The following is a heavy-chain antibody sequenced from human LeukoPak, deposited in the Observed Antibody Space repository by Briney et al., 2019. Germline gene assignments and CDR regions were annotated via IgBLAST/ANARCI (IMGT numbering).Heavy chain of an antibody. CDR2: IIPIFGTA. D-gene: IGHD2-2*01. CDR1: GGTFSGYA. V-gene: IGHV1-69*05. J-gene: IGHJ3*02. Sequence: ASVKVSCKASGGTFSGYAISWVRQAPGQGLEWMGGIIPIFGTANDAQKFQGRVTITTDESTSTAYMELSSLRSEDTAVYYCARGKAAILDAFDIWGQGTMVTVSS. CDR3: ARGKAAILDAFDI.